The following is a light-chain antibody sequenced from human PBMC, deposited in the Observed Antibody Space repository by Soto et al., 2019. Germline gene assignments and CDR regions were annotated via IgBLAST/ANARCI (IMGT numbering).Light chain of an antibody. CDR1: QSVSSN. CDR3: QQYNNWPQT. V-gene: IGKV3-15*01. J-gene: IGKJ1*01. CDR2: GAS. Sequence: EIVMTQFPVTLSVSPGERATLSCRASQSVSSNLAWYQQKPGQAPRLLIYGASTRATGIPARFSGSGSGTEFTLTISSLQSEDFAVYYCQQYNNWPQTFGQGTKVDIK.